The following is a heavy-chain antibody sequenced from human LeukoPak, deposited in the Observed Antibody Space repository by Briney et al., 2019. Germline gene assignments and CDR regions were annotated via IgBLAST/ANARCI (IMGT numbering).Heavy chain of an antibody. Sequence: GGSLRLSCAASGFTFSSYAMTWVRQAPGKGLEWVSSISDSGGRTYYADSVKGRCTISRDNSKNTLYLQMNSLRAEDTAVYYCAREGRYYDILTGYLSYFDYWGQGTLVTVSS. V-gene: IGHV3-23*01. CDR2: ISDSGGRT. CDR3: AREGRYYDILTGYLSYFDY. D-gene: IGHD3-9*01. CDR1: GFTFSSYA. J-gene: IGHJ4*02.